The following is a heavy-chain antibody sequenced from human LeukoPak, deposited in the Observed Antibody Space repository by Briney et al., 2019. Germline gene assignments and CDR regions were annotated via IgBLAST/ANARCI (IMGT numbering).Heavy chain of an antibody. CDR1: GGSISSNSYY. Sequence: PSETLSLTCAVSGGSISSNSYYWGWIRQPPGKGLEWIGEINHSGSTNYNPSLKSRVTISVDTSKNQFSLKLSSVTAADTAVYYCASLSPVTTSFDYGGREPWVTV. D-gene: IGHD4-17*01. CDR3: ASLSPVTTSFDY. V-gene: IGHV4-39*07. J-gene: IGHJ4*02. CDR2: INHSGST.